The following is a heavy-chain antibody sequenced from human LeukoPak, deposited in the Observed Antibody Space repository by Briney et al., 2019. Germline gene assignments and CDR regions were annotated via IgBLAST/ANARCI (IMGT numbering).Heavy chain of an antibody. CDR1: GYTLTELS. CDR3: ATLGIAAAGTEEYFDY. V-gene: IGHV1-24*01. Sequence: ASVKVSCKVSGYTLTELSMHWVRQAPGKGLEWMGGFDPEDGETIYAQKFQGRVTMTEDTSTDTAYMELSSLRSEDTAVYYCATLGIAAAGTEEYFDYWGQGTLVTVSS. J-gene: IGHJ4*02. CDR2: FDPEDGET. D-gene: IGHD6-13*01.